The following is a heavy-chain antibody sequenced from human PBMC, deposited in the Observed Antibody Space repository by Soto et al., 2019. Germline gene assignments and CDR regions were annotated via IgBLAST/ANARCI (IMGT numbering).Heavy chain of an antibody. J-gene: IGHJ4*02. CDR3: ARGNFDWYREGGYFDY. Sequence: SETLSLTRTVASGSISSYYWSWIRQPPGKGLEWIGYIYYSGSTNYNPSLKSRVTISVDTSKNQFSLKLSSLTAADTAVYYCARGNFDWYREGGYFDYWGQGTLVTVSS. V-gene: IGHV4-59*01. CDR2: IYYSGST. CDR1: SGSISSYY. D-gene: IGHD3-9*01.